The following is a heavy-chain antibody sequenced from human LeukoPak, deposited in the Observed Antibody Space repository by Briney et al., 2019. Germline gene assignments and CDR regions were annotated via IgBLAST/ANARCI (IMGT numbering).Heavy chain of an antibody. V-gene: IGHV3-21*01. J-gene: IGHJ4*02. CDR1: GFTFSSYS. D-gene: IGHD3-9*01. Sequence: GGSLRLSCAASGFTFSSYSVNWVRQAPGKGLEWVSSISSSSSYIYYADSVKGRFTISRDNAKNSLYLQMNSLRAEDTAVYYCARDHYDILTGYYSGIDYWGQGTLVTVSS. CDR2: ISSSSSYI. CDR3: ARDHYDILTGYYSGIDY.